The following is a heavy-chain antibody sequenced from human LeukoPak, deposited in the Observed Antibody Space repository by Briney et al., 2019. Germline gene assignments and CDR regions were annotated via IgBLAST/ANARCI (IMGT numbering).Heavy chain of an antibody. V-gene: IGHV3-30-3*01. CDR3: ARDGAQSGFDSALSSPYFDY. CDR1: GFTFSHFA. CDR2: ISYDGVIK. Sequence: PGGSLRLSCEASGFTFSHFAMHWVRQAPGKGLEWVAVISYDGVIKYSAGSVKGRFTISREDAKNTLYLQMNSLRADDSAVYYCARDGAQSGFDSALSSPYFDYWGQGTLVTVSS. J-gene: IGHJ4*02. D-gene: IGHD5-12*01.